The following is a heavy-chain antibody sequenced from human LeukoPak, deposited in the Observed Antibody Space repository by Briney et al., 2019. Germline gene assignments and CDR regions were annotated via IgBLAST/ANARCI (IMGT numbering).Heavy chain of an antibody. Sequence: SETLSLTCTVSGGSISSGDYYWSWIRQPPGKGLEWIGYIYYSGSTYYNPSLKSRVTISVDTSKNQFSLKLSSVTAADTAVYYCARGLGHCSGGSCYPPFDPWGQGTLVTVSS. J-gene: IGHJ5*02. D-gene: IGHD2-15*01. V-gene: IGHV4-30-4*01. CDR1: GGSISSGDYY. CDR3: ARGLGHCSGGSCYPPFDP. CDR2: IYYSGST.